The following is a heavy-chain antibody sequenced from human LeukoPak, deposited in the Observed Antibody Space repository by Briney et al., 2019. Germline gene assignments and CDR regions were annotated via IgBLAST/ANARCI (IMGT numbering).Heavy chain of an antibody. J-gene: IGHJ6*02. D-gene: IGHD2-8*01. CDR3: AREGNGYGMDV. Sequence: PSETLSLTCTVSGGSISSGGYYWSWIRQHPGKGLEWIGYIYYSGSTYYNPSLKSRVTISVDTSKNQFSLKLSSVTAADTAVYYCAREGNGYGMDVWGQGTTVTVSS. CDR2: IYYSGST. V-gene: IGHV4-31*03. CDR1: GGSISSGGYY.